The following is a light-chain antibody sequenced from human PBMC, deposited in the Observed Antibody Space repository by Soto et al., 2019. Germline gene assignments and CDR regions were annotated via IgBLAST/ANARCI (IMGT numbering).Light chain of an antibody. CDR2: DVS. Sequence: EIVLTQSPATLSLSPGERATLSCRASQSVSSYLAWYQQKPGRAPRLLIYDVSNRATDIPARFSGSGSGTDFTLTISSLEPEDLAVYYCQQRSNWPRTLGQGTKVDIK. CDR1: QSVSSY. J-gene: IGKJ1*01. V-gene: IGKV3-11*01. CDR3: QQRSNWPRT.